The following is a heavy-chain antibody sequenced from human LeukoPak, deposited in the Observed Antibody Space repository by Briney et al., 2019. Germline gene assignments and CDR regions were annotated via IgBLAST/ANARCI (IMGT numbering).Heavy chain of an antibody. J-gene: IGHJ5*01. Sequence: PSETLSLTCAVYDGSFSGYYCSWIRQPPGKGLEWIGEINHSGSANYNPSLKSRVTILLDTPKNQFSLNLSSVTAADTAVYYCARRPRGVIIKTWFDSWGQGTLVTVSS. CDR2: INHSGSA. V-gene: IGHV4-34*01. CDR3: ARRPRGVIIKTWFDS. D-gene: IGHD3-10*01. CDR1: DGSFSGYY.